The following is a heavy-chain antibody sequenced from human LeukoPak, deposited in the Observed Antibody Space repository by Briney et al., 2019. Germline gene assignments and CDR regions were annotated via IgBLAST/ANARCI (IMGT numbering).Heavy chain of an antibody. D-gene: IGHD1-1*01. CDR1: GFTFSSYS. J-gene: IGHJ3*02. Sequence: GGSLRLSCAASGFTFSSYSMNWVRQAPGKGLEWVSSISSSSSYIYYADSVKGRFTISRDNSKNTLYLQMNSLRAEDTAVYYCARGMVHLDAFDIWGQGTMVTVSS. CDR2: ISSSSSYI. V-gene: IGHV3-21*01. CDR3: ARGMVHLDAFDI.